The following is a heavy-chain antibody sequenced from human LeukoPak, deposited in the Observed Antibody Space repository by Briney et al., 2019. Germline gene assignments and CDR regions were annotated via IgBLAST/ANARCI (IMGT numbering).Heavy chain of an antibody. J-gene: IGHJ3*01. CDR2: IYLSGNT. CDR3: AREWFGEFLHAFDL. D-gene: IGHD3-10*01. V-gene: IGHV4-61*02. Sequence: PSQTLSLTCTVSGGSISSGSYYWSWIRQPAGKGLEWIGRIYLSGNTNYNPSLKSRVTISLDTSKNQISLKLSSVTAADAAVYYCAREWFGEFLHAFDLWGQGTMSPSLQ. CDR1: GGSISSGSYY.